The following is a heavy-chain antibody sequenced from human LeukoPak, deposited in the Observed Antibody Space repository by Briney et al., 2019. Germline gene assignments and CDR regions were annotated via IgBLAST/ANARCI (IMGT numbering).Heavy chain of an antibody. CDR2: IYYSGST. Sequence: SETLSLTCTVCGDSNSTYYWSWIRQPPGKGLEWIGYIYYSGSTNYNPSLKSRVTISVDTSKHQFSLQLSSVTAADTAVYYCAIGRWSSSWYGDAFDIWGQGTMVTVSS. CDR1: GDSNSTYY. V-gene: IGHV4-59*01. CDR3: AIGRWSSSWYGDAFDI. J-gene: IGHJ3*02. D-gene: IGHD6-13*01.